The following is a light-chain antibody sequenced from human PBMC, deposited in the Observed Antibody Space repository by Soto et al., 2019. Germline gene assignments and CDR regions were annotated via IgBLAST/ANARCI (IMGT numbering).Light chain of an antibody. CDR1: SSDIGGYNY. CDR2: EVN. CDR3: CSYGGSNNMI. J-gene: IGLJ2*01. V-gene: IGLV2-8*01. Sequence: QSALTQPPSASGSPGQSVSISCTGTSSDIGGYNYVSWYQQHPGKAPKLIIYEVNKRPSGVPDRVSGSKSGNTASLTVSGLQAEDEADYYCCSYGGSNNMILGGGTQLTVL.